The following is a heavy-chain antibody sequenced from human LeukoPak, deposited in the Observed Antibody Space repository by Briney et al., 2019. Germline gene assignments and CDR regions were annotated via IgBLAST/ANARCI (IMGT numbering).Heavy chain of an antibody. V-gene: IGHV5-10-1*01. CDR1: GYSFTSYW. D-gene: IGHD6-19*01. J-gene: IGHJ5*02. Sequence: GESLKISCKGSGYSFTSYWISWVRQMPGKGLEWMGRIDPSDSYTNYSPSFQGHLTISADKSISTAYLQWSSLKASDTAMYYCARLGTVAGRGGNWFDPWGQGTLVTVSS. CDR2: IDPSDSYT. CDR3: ARLGTVAGRGGNWFDP.